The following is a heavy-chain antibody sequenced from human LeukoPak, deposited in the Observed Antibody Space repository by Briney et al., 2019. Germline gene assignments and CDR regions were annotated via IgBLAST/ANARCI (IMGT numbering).Heavy chain of an antibody. CDR3: ARGHASSGYYFFDY. CDR1: GFTFSNYA. D-gene: IGHD3-22*01. V-gene: IGHV3-21*01. J-gene: IGHJ4*02. CDR2: ISSSSSYI. Sequence: GGSLRLSCAASGFTFSNYAMSWVRQAPGKGLEWVSSISSSSSYIYYADSVKGRFTISRDNAKNSLYLQMNSLRAEDTAVYYCARGHASSGYYFFDYWGQGTLVTVSS.